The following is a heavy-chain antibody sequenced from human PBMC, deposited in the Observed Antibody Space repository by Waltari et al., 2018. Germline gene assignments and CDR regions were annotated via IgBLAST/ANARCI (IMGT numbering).Heavy chain of an antibody. V-gene: IGHV1-69*14. CDR1: GGTFSSYA. Sequence: QVQLVQSGAEVKKPGSSVKVSCKASGGTFSSYAISWVRQAPGQGLEWMGGISPIFGTANYAQKFQGRVTITADKSTSTAYMELSSLRSEDTAVYYCARAGLVGATFLGAFDIWGQGTMVTVSS. CDR2: ISPIFGTA. D-gene: IGHD1-26*01. J-gene: IGHJ3*02. CDR3: ARAGLVGATFLGAFDI.